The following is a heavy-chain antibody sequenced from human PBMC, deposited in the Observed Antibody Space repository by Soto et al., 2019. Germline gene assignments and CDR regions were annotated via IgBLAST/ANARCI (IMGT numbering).Heavy chain of an antibody. D-gene: IGHD2-15*01. J-gene: IGHJ5*02. CDR2: INAGNGNT. V-gene: IGHV1-3*01. CDR1: GYTFTSYA. CDR3: ARGGGYCSGGSCYSDWFDP. Sequence: QVQLVQSGAEVKKPGASVKVSCKASGYTFTSYAMHWVRQAPGQRLEWMGWINAGNGNTKYSQKFQGRVTITRDTCASTAYMELSSLRSEDTAVYYCARGGGYCSGGSCYSDWFDPWGQGTLVTVSS.